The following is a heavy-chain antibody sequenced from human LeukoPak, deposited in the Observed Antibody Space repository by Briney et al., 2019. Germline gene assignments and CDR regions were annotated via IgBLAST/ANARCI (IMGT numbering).Heavy chain of an antibody. Sequence: GRSLRLSCAASGFTFSSYGMHWVRQAPGKGLEWVAVIWYDGSNKYYADSVKGRFTISRDNSKNTLYLQMNSLRAEDTAVYYCARDEPINYDFWSGYSYYYYYYHMDVWGKGTTVTVSS. CDR3: ARDEPINYDFWSGYSYYYYYYHMDV. V-gene: IGHV3-33*01. CDR2: IWYDGSNK. CDR1: GFTFSSYG. D-gene: IGHD3-3*01. J-gene: IGHJ6*03.